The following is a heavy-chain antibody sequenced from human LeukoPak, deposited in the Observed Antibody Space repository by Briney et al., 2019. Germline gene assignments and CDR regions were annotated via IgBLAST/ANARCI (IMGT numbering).Heavy chain of an antibody. D-gene: IGHD4-23*01. V-gene: IGHV4-34*01. Sequence: SETLSLTCAVYGGSFTTYYWSWIRQPPGKGLEWMGEINHSGSTNYNPSLKSRVTISVDTSKNQFSLKLSSVTAADSATYYCARDPPYGANSESFDHWGQGTLVTVSS. CDR3: ARDPPYGANSESFDH. CDR1: GGSFTTYY. J-gene: IGHJ4*02. CDR2: INHSGST.